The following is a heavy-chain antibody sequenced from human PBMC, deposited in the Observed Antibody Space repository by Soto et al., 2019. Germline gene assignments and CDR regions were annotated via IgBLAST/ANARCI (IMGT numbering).Heavy chain of an antibody. D-gene: IGHD3-9*01. CDR3: ARGRRRYDILTGYPYYYYMDV. CDR2: IYYSGST. CDR1: GGSISSYY. V-gene: IGHV4-59*12. Sequence: SETLSLTCTVSGGSISSYYWSWIRQPPGKGLEWIGYIYYSGSTNYNPSLKSRVTISVDTSKNQFSLKLSSVTAADTAVYYCARGRRRYDILTGYPYYYYMDVWGKGTTVTVSS. J-gene: IGHJ6*03.